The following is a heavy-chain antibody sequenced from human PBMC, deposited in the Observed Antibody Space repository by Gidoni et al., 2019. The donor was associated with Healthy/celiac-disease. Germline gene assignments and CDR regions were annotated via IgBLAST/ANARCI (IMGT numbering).Heavy chain of an antibody. CDR3: AKDHTRSSGWVGFDY. V-gene: IGHV3-23*01. CDR1: GFTFSTYA. CDR2: ISGSGGST. Sequence: EVQLLESGGGLVQPGGSLRLSCAASGFTFSTYAMSWVRQAPGKGLEWVSAISGSGGSTYYADSVKCRFTISRDNSKNTLYLQMNSLRAEDMAVYYCAKDHTRSSGWVGFDYWGQGTLVTVSS. J-gene: IGHJ4*02. D-gene: IGHD6-19*01.